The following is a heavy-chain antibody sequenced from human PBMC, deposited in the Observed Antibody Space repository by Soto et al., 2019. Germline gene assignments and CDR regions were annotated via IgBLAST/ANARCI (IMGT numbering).Heavy chain of an antibody. CDR1: GGSISSYY. J-gene: IGHJ3*02. V-gene: IGHV4-59*01. CDR2: IYYSGST. D-gene: IGHD3-10*01. Sequence: SETLSLTCTVYGGSISSYYWSWIRHPPGKGLEWIGYIYYSGSTNCNLSLKRRLTISVNTSKNQFSLKLSSVTAVDTAVYYCASKFGVLLADAFDIWGQGTVVTASS. CDR3: ASKFGVLLADAFDI.